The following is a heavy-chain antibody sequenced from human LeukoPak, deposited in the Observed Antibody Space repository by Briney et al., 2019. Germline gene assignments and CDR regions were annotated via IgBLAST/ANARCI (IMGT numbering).Heavy chain of an antibody. CDR2: IYYSGST. CDR1: GGSISSSSYY. V-gene: IGHV4-39*01. CDR3: ARQGRAGNWGLGSIIDY. J-gene: IGHJ4*02. Sequence: SETLSLTCTVSGGSISSSSYYWGWIRQPPGKGLEWIGSIYYSGSTYYNPSLKSRVTISVDTSKNRFSLKLSSVTAADTAVYYCARQGRAGNWGLGSIIDYWGQGTLVTVSS. D-gene: IGHD7-27*01.